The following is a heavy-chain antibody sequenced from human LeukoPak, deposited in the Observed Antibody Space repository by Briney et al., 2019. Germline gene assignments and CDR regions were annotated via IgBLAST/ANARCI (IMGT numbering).Heavy chain of an antibody. CDR1: GFTFSSYA. CDR3: AKRGEGYYGDLGEDY. J-gene: IGHJ4*02. D-gene: IGHD4-17*01. Sequence: TGGSLRLSCAASGFTFSSYAMSWVRQAPGKGLEWVSAISGSGGSTYYADSVKGRFTIPRDNSKNTLYLQMNSLRAEDTAVYYCAKRGEGYYGDLGEDYWGQGTLVTVSS. CDR2: ISGSGGST. V-gene: IGHV3-23*01.